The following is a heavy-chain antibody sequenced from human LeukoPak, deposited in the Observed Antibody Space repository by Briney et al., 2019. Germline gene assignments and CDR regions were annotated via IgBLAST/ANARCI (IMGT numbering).Heavy chain of an antibody. V-gene: IGHV1-3*01. CDR2: INAGNGNT. D-gene: IGHD5-18*01. J-gene: IGHJ5*02. CDR3: ARGGATAMVNRASLNWFDP. Sequence: ASVKVSCKASGYTFTGYYMHWVRQAPGQGLEWMGWINAGNGNTKYSQKFQGRVTITRDTSASTAYMELSSLRSEDTAVYYCARGGATAMVNRASLNWFDPWGQGTLVTVSS. CDR1: GYTFTGYY.